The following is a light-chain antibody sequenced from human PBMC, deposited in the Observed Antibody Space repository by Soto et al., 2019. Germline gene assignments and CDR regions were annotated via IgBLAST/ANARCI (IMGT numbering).Light chain of an antibody. J-gene: IGLJ1*01. CDR2: EVS. CDR3: SSYTSSSTGV. CDR1: SSDVGGYNY. Sequence: QSALTQPASVSGSPGQSITISCTGTSSDVGGYNYVSWYQQHPGKAPKLMIYEVSNRPSGVSNRFSGSKSGNTASLTISGLQAEDEADYYCSSYTSSSTGVFGTGIKVTVL. V-gene: IGLV2-14*01.